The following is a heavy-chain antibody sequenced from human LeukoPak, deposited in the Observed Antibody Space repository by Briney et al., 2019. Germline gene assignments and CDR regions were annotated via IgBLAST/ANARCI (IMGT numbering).Heavy chain of an antibody. V-gene: IGHV4-34*01. CDR1: GGSFSGYY. D-gene: IGHD6-6*01. CDR2: INHSGST. CDR3: ARGYSSSSGGWFDS. J-gene: IGHJ5*01. Sequence: SETLSLTCAVYGGSFSGYYWSWIRQPPGKGLEWIGEINHSGSTNYNPSLKSRVTISVDTSKNQFSLKLSSVTAADTAVYYCARGYSSSSGGWFDSWGQGTPVTVSS.